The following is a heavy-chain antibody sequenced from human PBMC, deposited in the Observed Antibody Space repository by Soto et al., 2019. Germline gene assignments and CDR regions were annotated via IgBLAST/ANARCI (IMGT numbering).Heavy chain of an antibody. J-gene: IGHJ4*02. CDR2: FIPVYRTL. CDR3: ATGVIWIGYFTVDS. Sequence: QVLLVQSGAEVKKPGSSVKISCKASGGSFGNSAINWVRQTPGQGLEWLGGFIPVYRTLNYAQKFQGRVTITADESRDTAYMTLSSLASNDTAVYYCATGVIWIGYFTVDSWGQGTRVTVAS. V-gene: IGHV1-69*01. D-gene: IGHD3-3*01. CDR1: GGSFGNSA.